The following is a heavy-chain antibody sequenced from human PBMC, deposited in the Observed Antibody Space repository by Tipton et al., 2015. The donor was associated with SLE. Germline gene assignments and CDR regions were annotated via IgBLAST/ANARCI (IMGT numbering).Heavy chain of an antibody. D-gene: IGHD3-16*01. Sequence: TLSLTCTVSGGSISSYYWSWIRQPPGKGLEWIGYIYYSGSTNYNPSLKSRVTISVDTSKNQFSLKLSSVTAADTAVYYCARDLGDKNAFDIWGQGTMVTVSS. CDR3: ARDLGDKNAFDI. CDR1: GGSISSYY. V-gene: IGHV4-59*01. CDR2: IYYSGST. J-gene: IGHJ3*02.